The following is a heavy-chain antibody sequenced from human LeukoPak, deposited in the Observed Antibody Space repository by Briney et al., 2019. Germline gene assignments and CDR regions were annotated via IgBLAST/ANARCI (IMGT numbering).Heavy chain of an antibody. CDR1: DYYISSGHY. V-gene: IGHV4-38-2*02. CDR3: AGGLLSAVEY. CDR2: IHHAGAT. D-gene: IGHD6-19*01. J-gene: IGHJ4*02. Sequence: SETLSLTCTVSDYYISSGHYWGWIRQPPGKGLEWIGNIHHAGATYHNPSLKSRATMSVDTSKNQFSLKLSSVTAADTAVYYCAGGLLSAVEYWGQGTLVTVSS.